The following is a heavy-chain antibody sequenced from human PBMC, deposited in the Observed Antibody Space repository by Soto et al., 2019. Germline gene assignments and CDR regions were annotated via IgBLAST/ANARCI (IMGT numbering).Heavy chain of an antibody. CDR3: AREERFQVTLGYYYYMDV. D-gene: IGHD3-10*01. V-gene: IGHV3-74*01. CDR2: INSDGSST. CDR1: GFTFSSYW. Sequence: EVQLVESGGGLVQPGGSLRLSCAASGFTFSSYWMHWVRQAPGKGLVWVSRINSDGSSTSYADSVKGRFTISRDNAKNTLYLQMNSLRAEDTAVYYCAREERFQVTLGYYYYMDVWGKGTTVTVSS. J-gene: IGHJ6*03.